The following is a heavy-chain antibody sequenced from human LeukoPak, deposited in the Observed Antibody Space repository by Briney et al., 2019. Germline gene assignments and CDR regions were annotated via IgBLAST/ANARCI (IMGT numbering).Heavy chain of an antibody. CDR1: GFTFSSYA. CDR3: AKDIPQSGYREDPYYYYYGMDV. V-gene: IGHV3-23*01. Sequence: PGGSLRLSCAASGFTFSSYAMSWVRQAPGKGLEWVSAISGSGGSTYYADSVKGRFTISRDNSKNTLYLQMNSPRAEDTAVYYCAKDIPQSGYREDPYYYYYGMDVWGQGTTVTVSS. D-gene: IGHD5-18*01. CDR2: ISGSGGST. J-gene: IGHJ6*02.